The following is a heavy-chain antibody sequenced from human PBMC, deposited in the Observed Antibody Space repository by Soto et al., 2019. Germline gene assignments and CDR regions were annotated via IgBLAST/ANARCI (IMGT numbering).Heavy chain of an antibody. CDR3: ASGDYYDSSGYYLDAFDI. J-gene: IGHJ3*02. CDR2: INHSGST. V-gene: IGHV4-34*01. D-gene: IGHD3-22*01. CDR1: GGSFSGYY. Sequence: SETLSLTCAVYGGSFSGYYWSWIRQPPGKGLEWIGEINHSGSTNYNPSLKSRVTVSVDTSKNQFSLKLSSVTAADTAVYYCASGDYYDSSGYYLDAFDIWGQGTMVNVSS.